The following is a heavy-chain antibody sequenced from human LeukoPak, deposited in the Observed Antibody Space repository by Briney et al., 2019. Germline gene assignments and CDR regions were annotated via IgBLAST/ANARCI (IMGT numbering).Heavy chain of an antibody. J-gene: IGHJ4*02. CDR3: TRVGYIDEGIDY. Sequence: GGALRLSCVASGFPFSSYWRSWGRQASGEGVGWGANIKQDGSKKSYVDSVKGRFTISRDNAKNSLYLQMNSLRAEDTAIYYCTRVGYIDEGIDYWGQGTLVTVSS. D-gene: IGHD5-24*01. V-gene: IGHV3-7*04. CDR1: GFPFSSYW. CDR2: IKQDGSKK.